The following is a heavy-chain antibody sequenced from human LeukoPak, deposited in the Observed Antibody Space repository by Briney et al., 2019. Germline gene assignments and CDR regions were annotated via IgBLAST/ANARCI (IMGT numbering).Heavy chain of an antibody. D-gene: IGHD4-17*01. CDR3: ARPTTVTRFTLGY. CDR2: INHSGST. Sequence: SETLSLTCAVYGGSLSGYYLSWIRQPPGKGLEWIGEINHSGSTNYNPSLKSRVTISVDTSKNQFSLKLSSVTAADTAVYYCARPTTVTRFTLGYWGQGTLVTVSS. CDR1: GGSLSGYY. V-gene: IGHV4-34*01. J-gene: IGHJ4*02.